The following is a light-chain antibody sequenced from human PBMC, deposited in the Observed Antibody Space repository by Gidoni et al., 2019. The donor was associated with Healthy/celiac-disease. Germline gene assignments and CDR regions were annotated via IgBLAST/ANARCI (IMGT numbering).Light chain of an antibody. CDR2: KAS. J-gene: IGKJ2*01. CDR3: QQYNSYPHT. CDR1: QSIRSW. V-gene: IGKV1-5*03. Sequence: DIQMTQSPSTLSASVGDRVPITCRYSQSIRSWLAWYQQKPGKAPKLLIYKASTLESGVPSRFSGSGSGTEFTLTISSLQPDDFATYYCQQYNSYPHTFGQGTKLEIK.